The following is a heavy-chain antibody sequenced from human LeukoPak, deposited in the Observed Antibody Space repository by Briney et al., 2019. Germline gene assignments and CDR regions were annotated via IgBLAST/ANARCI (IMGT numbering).Heavy chain of an antibody. D-gene: IGHD2-2*01. CDR3: ARASVVPAAMFDY. V-gene: IGHV4-59*01. J-gene: IGHJ4*02. CDR1: GGSISSYY. Sequence: PSETLSLTCTVSGGSISSYYWSWIRQPPGKGLEWIGYIYYSGSTNYNPSLKSRVTISVDTPKNQFSLKLSSVTAADTAVYYCARASVVPAAMFDYWGQGTLVTVSS. CDR2: IYYSGST.